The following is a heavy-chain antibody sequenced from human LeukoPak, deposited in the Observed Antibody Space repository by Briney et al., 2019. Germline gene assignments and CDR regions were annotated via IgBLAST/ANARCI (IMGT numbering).Heavy chain of an antibody. Sequence: GGSLRLSCAASGFTLSSYGMHWVRQAPGKGLEWVAVIWYDGSNKYYADSVKGRFTISRDNSKNTLYLQMNSLRAEDTAVYYCAKDSIWHYYGSSGYSFDYWGQGTLVTVSS. J-gene: IGHJ4*02. V-gene: IGHV3-30*02. CDR3: AKDSIWHYYGSSGYSFDY. D-gene: IGHD3-22*01. CDR1: GFTLSSYG. CDR2: IWYDGSNK.